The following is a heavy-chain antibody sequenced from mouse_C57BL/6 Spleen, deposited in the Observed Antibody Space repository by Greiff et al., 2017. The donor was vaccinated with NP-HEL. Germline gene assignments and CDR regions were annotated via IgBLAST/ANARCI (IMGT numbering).Heavy chain of an antibody. CDR2: IYPGDGDT. CDR1: GYAFSSSW. V-gene: IGHV1-82*01. Sequence: QVQLKESGPELVKPGASVKISCKASGYAFSSSWMNWVKQRPGKGLEWIGRIYPGDGDTNYNGKFKGKATLTADKSSSTAYMQLSSLTSEDSAVYFCARSGLLTRGCDYWGQGTTLTVSS. D-gene: IGHD2-3*01. CDR3: ARSGLLTRGCDY. J-gene: IGHJ2*01.